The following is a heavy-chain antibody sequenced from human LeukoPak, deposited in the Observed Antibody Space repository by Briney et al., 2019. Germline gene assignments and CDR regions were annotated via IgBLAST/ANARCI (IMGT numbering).Heavy chain of an antibody. V-gene: IGHV3-48*01. CDR1: GFTFSSYS. J-gene: IGHJ4*02. D-gene: IGHD3-10*01. CDR3: ARDRYYYGSGSYPE. Sequence: GGSLRLSCAASGFTFSSYSMNWVRQAPGKGLEWVAYISSSSSTIYYADSVKGRFTISRDNAKNSLYLQMNSLRAEDTAVYYCARDRYYYGSGSYPEWGQGTLVTVSS. CDR2: ISSSSSTI.